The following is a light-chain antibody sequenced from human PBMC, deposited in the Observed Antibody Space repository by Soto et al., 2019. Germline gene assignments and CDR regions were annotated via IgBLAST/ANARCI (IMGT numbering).Light chain of an antibody. CDR2: AAS. CDR1: QSISFY. V-gene: IGKV1-39*01. CDR3: QQTYSSNPYT. J-gene: IGKJ2*01. Sequence: DIQMTQSPSSLSAFVGDRVTITCRASQSISFYLNWYQQKPGKAPKLLIYAASTLQSGVPSRFSGSGSGTDFTLTISSLQPEDFATCYCQQTYSSNPYTFGQGTKLEIK.